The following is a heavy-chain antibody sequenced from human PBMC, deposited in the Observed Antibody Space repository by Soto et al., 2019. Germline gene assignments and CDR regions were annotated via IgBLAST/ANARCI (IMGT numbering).Heavy chain of an antibody. J-gene: IGHJ4*02. D-gene: IGHD2-15*01. CDR1: GYTFTCYY. Sequence: XSVKVSCKASGYTFTCYYMHLVRQAPGQGLEWMGWINPNSGGTNYAQKFQGRVTMTRDTSISTAYMELSRLRSDDTAVYYCARVTTVVVVAALDDWGQGTLVTVSS. V-gene: IGHV1-2*02. CDR3: ARVTTVVVVAALDD. CDR2: INPNSGGT.